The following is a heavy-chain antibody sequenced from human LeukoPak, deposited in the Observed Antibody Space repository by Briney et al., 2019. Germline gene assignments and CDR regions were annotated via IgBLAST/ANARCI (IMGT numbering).Heavy chain of an antibody. CDR1: GFTFSSYA. D-gene: IGHD3-10*01. V-gene: IGHV3-30*04. J-gene: IGHJ6*03. CDR3: AREGPYGSGYYYYYYMDV. CDR2: ISYDGTNK. Sequence: GGSLRLSCAASGFTFSSYAMHWVRQAPGKGLEWVALISYDGTNKYYADSVKGRFTISRDNAKNSLYLQMNSLRAEDTAVYYCAREGPYGSGYYYYYYMDVWGKGTTVTISS.